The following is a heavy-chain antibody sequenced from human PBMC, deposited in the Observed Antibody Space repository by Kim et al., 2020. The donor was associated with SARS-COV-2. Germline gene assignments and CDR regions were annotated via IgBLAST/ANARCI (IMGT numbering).Heavy chain of an antibody. V-gene: IGHV1-46*01. Sequence: TRYPQKCQGRFTMTRDTSTSTVYMELSSLRSEDTAVYYCARVGDGYKLDVWGKGTTVTVSS. D-gene: IGHD5-12*01. CDR3: ARVGDGYKLDV. CDR2: T. J-gene: IGHJ6*04.